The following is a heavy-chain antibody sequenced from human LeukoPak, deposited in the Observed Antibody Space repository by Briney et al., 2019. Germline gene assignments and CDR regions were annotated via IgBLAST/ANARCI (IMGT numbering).Heavy chain of an antibody. Sequence: SQTLSLTCTVSGVSITSGNYYWNWIRQPAGKGLEWIGHFYPTGTNYNPSLKSRVTISADTSKNQVSLQVTSVTAADTAVYYCASLWGASGNYYFSDWGQGALVTVSS. CDR3: ASLWGASGNYYFSD. J-gene: IGHJ4*02. CDR1: GVSITSGNYY. V-gene: IGHV4-61*09. D-gene: IGHD3-22*01. CDR2: FYPTGT.